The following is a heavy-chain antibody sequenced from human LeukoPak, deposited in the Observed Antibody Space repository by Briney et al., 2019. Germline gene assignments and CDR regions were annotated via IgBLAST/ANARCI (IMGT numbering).Heavy chain of an antibody. V-gene: IGHV1-46*01. J-gene: IGHJ5*02. CDR2: INPSGGST. D-gene: IGHD3-10*01. CDR3: ARGEWGITMVRGVIHNNWFDP. CDR1: GYTFTSYY. Sequence: ASVKVSCKASGYTFTSYYMHWVRQAPGQGLEWMGIINPSGGSTSYAQKFQGRVTMTRDTSTSTVYMELSSLRSEDTAVYYCARGEWGITMVRGVIHNNWFDPWGQGTLVTASS.